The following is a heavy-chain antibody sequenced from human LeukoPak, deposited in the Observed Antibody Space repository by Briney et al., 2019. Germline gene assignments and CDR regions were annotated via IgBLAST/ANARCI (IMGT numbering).Heavy chain of an antibody. Sequence: PGGSLRLSCTASGFTFGDYAMSWFRQAPGKGLEWVGFIRSKAYGGTTEYAASVKGRFTISRDDSKSIAYLQMNSLKTEDTAVYSCTREGIQLPPGPIDYWGQGTLVTVSS. D-gene: IGHD5-18*01. V-gene: IGHV3-49*03. CDR1: GFTFGDYA. CDR3: TREGIQLPPGPIDY. J-gene: IGHJ4*02. CDR2: IRSKAYGGTT.